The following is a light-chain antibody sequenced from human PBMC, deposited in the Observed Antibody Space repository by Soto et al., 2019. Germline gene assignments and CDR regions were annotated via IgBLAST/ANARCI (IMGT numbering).Light chain of an antibody. J-gene: IGKJ1*01. CDR2: DAS. V-gene: IGKV3-11*01. CDR3: QQRSNWPRT. Sequence: EIVLTQSPATLSLSPGERATLSCRASQSVSSYLAWYQQKPGQAPRLLIYDASNRATGIPARFSGSGSGTNFTLTTSSLRPEDLSVYYCQQRSNWPRTFGQGTKVEIK. CDR1: QSVSSY.